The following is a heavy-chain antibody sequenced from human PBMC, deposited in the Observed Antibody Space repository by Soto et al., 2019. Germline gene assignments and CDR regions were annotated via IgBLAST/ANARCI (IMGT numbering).Heavy chain of an antibody. Sequence: GSLRLSCAASGFTFSSYAMHWVRQAPGKGLEWVAVISYDGSNKYYADSVKGRFTISRDNSKNTLYLQMNSLRAEDTAVYYCARDFSVAPWYYFDYWGQGTLVTVSS. CDR1: GFTFSSYA. J-gene: IGHJ4*02. D-gene: IGHD2-21*01. CDR2: ISYDGSNK. V-gene: IGHV3-30-3*01. CDR3: ARDFSVAPWYYFDY.